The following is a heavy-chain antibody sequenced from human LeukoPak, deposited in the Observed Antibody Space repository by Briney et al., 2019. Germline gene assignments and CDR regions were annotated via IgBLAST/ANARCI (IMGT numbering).Heavy chain of an antibody. D-gene: IGHD1/OR15-1a*01. Sequence: GGTLRLSCAASGFTFRTSGMSWVRQAPGKGLEWVSAISGSGATTYYADSLKGRFTVSRDNSRNTLYLEMNTLRVEDTAIYYCAKSGNNRFDYWGQGTLVTVSS. CDR1: GFTFRTSG. CDR3: AKSGNNRFDY. V-gene: IGHV3-23*01. CDR2: ISGSGATT. J-gene: IGHJ4*02.